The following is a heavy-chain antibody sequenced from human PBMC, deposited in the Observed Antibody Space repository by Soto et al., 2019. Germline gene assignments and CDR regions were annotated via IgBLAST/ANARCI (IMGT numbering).Heavy chain of an antibody. Sequence: PSETLSLTCAVYGGSFSGYYWSWIRQPPGKGLEWIGEINHSGSTNYNPSLKSRVTISVDTSKNQFSLKLSSVTAADTAVYYCARSPYIVVVPAAEGSWFDPWGQGTLVTVSS. V-gene: IGHV4-34*01. D-gene: IGHD2-2*01. CDR1: GGSFSGYY. CDR3: ARSPYIVVVPAAEGSWFDP. CDR2: INHSGST. J-gene: IGHJ5*02.